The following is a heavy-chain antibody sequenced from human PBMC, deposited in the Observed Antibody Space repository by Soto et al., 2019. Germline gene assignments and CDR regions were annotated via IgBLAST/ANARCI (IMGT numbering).Heavy chain of an antibody. CDR2: ISSSSSYI. CDR1: GFTFSSYS. J-gene: IGHJ6*02. V-gene: IGHV3-21*01. Sequence: EVQLVESGGGLVKPGGSLRLSCAASGFTFSSYSMNWVRQAPGKGLEWVSSISSSSSYIYYADSVKGRFTISRDNAKNSLYLQMNSLRAEDTAVYYCAREAGSITGTQYYYYGMDVWGQGTTVTVSS. D-gene: IGHD1-7*01. CDR3: AREAGSITGTQYYYYGMDV.